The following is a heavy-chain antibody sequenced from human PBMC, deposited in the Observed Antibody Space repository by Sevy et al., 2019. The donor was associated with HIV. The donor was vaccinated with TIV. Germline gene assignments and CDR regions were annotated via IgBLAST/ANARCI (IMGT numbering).Heavy chain of an antibody. J-gene: IGHJ4*02. CDR1: GFTFSSYW. CDR3: ARDKMVRGVMGRKYVRYFDY. V-gene: IGHV3-7*03. Sequence: QLGGSLRLSCAASGFTFSSYWMSWVRQAPGKGLEWVANIKQDGSEKYYVDSVKGRFTISRDNAKNSLYLQMNSLRAEDTAVYYCARDKMVRGVMGRKYVRYFDYWGQGTLVTVSS. CDR2: IKQDGSEK. D-gene: IGHD3-10*01.